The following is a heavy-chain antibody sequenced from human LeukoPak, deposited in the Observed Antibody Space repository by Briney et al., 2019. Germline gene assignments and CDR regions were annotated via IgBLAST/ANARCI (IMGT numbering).Heavy chain of an antibody. CDR2: IYHSGST. CDR3: ARAPVTYYYGSGSHRFDY. Sequence: SETLSLTCTVSGYSISSGYYWGWIRQPPGKGLEWIGSIYHSGSTYYNPSLKSRVTISVDTSKNQFSLKLSSVTAADTAVYYCARAPVTYYYGSGSHRFDYWGQGTLVTVSS. D-gene: IGHD3-10*01. J-gene: IGHJ4*02. CDR1: GYSISSGYY. V-gene: IGHV4-38-2*02.